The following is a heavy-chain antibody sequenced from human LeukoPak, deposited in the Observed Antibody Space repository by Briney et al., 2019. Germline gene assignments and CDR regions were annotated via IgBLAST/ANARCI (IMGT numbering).Heavy chain of an antibody. CDR2: IKSKTDGGIT. CDR3: TTDWVRGVRGH. V-gene: IGHV3-15*01. J-gene: IGHJ4*02. D-gene: IGHD3-10*01. CDR1: GFSFSNAW. Sequence: GGSLRLSCAASGFSFSNAWMSWVRQAPGKGLEWVGRIKSKTDGGITDYAAPVKGRFTISRGDSENTLYLQMNSLKTGDTSVYYCTTDWVRGVRGHWGQGTLVTVSS.